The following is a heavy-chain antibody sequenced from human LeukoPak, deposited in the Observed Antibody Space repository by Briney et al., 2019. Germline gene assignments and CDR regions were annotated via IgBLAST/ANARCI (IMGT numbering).Heavy chain of an antibody. CDR2: INPNSGAT. D-gene: IGHD1-14*01. CDR1: GYSFTAYH. CDR3: ARETRGYCDY. J-gene: IGHJ4*02. V-gene: IGHV1-2*02. Sequence: ASVKVSCKASGYSFTAYHLHWVRQAPGQGLEWMGWINPNSGATNYAQKFQGRVTMTRDTSLITAYMELSRLRSDDTAVYYCARETRGYCDYWGQGPLVTVSS.